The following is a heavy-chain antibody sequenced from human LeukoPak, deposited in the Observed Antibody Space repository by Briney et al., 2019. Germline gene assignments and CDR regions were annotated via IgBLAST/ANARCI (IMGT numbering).Heavy chain of an antibody. J-gene: IGHJ6*03. CDR2: IIPIFGTA. Sequence: ASVKVSCKASGGTFSSYAISWVRQAPGQGLEWMGGIIPIFGTANYAQKFQGRVTITADKSTSTAYMELSSLRSEDTAVYYCASAHYYYYYMDVWGKGTTVTVSS. CDR3: ASAHYYYYYMDV. V-gene: IGHV1-69*06. CDR1: GGTFSSYA.